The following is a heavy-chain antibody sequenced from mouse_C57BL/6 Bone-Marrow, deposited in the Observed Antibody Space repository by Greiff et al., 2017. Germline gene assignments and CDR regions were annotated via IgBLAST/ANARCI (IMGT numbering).Heavy chain of an antibody. V-gene: IGHV1-59*01. CDR1: GYTFTSYW. CDR2: IDPSDSYT. Sequence: VQLQQSGAELVRPGTSVKLSCKASGYTFTSYWMHWVKQRPGQGLEWIGVIDPSDSYTNYNQKFKGKATLTVDTSSSTAYMQLSSLTSEDSAVYYCAILYFDYWGQGTTLTVSS. J-gene: IGHJ2*01. CDR3: AILYFDY. D-gene: IGHD1-1*01.